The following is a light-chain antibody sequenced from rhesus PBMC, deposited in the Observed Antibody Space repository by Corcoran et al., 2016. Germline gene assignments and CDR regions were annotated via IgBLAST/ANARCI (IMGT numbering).Light chain of an antibody. CDR2: AAS. CDR3: QQHNSHPLT. Sequence: DIQMTQSPSSLSASVGDRVTITCRASQTISSYLAWYQQKQGKGPTLLIYAASSLESGAPSRFSGSGSGTEFTLPISSLQPEDFAAYYCQQHNSHPLTFGGGTKVEIK. J-gene: IGKJ4*01. V-gene: IGKV1-44*02. CDR1: QTISSY.